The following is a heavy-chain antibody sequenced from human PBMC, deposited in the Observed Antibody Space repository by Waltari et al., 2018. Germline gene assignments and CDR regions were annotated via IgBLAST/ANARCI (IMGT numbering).Heavy chain of an antibody. J-gene: IGHJ4*02. Sequence: QVRLVESGGGLIKPGGSLRLSCADSGFSFSAYYMSWIRQVPGKVLEWISYISETTNTKYYADSVKGRFTVSRDNAKNSLFLQMNTLRVEDTAVYYCARAGRYFLGAADHWGRGTLVTVSS. D-gene: IGHD3-16*01. CDR3: ARAGRYFLGAADH. CDR2: ISETTNTK. CDR1: GFSFSAYY. V-gene: IGHV3-11*01.